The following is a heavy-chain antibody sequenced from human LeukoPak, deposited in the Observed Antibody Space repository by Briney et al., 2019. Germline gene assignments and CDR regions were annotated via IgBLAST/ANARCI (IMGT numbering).Heavy chain of an antibody. V-gene: IGHV4-59*08. Sequence: PSETLSLTCTVSGGSISSYYWSWIRQPPGKGLEWIGYIYYSGSTNYNPSLKSRVTISVDTSKNQFSLKLRSLTAADTAVYYCASASSGIPPHFDDWGQGTLVTVSS. CDR2: IYYSGST. CDR3: ASASSGIPPHFDD. D-gene: IGHD2-15*01. CDR1: GGSISSYY. J-gene: IGHJ4*02.